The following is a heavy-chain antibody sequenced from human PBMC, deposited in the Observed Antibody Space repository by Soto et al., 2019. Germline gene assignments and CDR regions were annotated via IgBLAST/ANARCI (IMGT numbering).Heavy chain of an antibody. CDR2: IPQDGVDG. Sequence: GGSLRLSCEVSGFTFSMYSMSWVRQSPGKGLEWVAKIPQDGVDGHYADSVKGRVTISRDNFKNTLYVQMNSLRGEDTAVYYCARGPSSLTRFDYWGQGTLVTVSS. CDR3: ARGPSSLTRFDY. J-gene: IGHJ4*02. V-gene: IGHV3-7*01. CDR1: GFTFSMYS. D-gene: IGHD2-2*01.